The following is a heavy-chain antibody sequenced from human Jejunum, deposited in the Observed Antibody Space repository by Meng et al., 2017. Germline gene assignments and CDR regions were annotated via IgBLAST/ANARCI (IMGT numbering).Heavy chain of an antibody. CDR3: ARGPRVGATLYWYFDL. CDR2: IKQDGSEK. D-gene: IGHD1-26*01. CDR1: GFTFSSYW. V-gene: IGHV3-7*01. J-gene: IGHJ2*01. Sequence: GESLKISCAASGFTFSSYWMSWVRQAPGKGLEWVANIKQDGSEKYYVDSVKGRFTISRDNAKNSLYLQMNSLRAEDTAVYYCARGPRVGATLYWYFDLWGRGTLVTVSS.